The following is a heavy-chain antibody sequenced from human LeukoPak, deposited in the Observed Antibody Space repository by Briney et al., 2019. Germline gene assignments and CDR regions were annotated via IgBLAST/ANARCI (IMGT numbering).Heavy chain of an antibody. J-gene: IGHJ4*02. CDR2: IYYSGST. CDR3: ARRNPSRRYFQVYYFDY. D-gene: IGHD1-14*01. V-gene: IGHV4-39*07. Sequence: SETLSLTCTVSGGSISSSSYYWGWIRQPPGKGLEWIGSIYYSGSTYYNPSLKSRVTISVDTSKNQFSLKLSSVTAADTAVYYCARRNPSRRYFQVYYFDYWGQGTLVTVSS. CDR1: GGSISSSSYY.